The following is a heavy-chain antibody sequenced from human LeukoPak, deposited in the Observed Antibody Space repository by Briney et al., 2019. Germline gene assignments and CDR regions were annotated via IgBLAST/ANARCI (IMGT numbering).Heavy chain of an antibody. Sequence: SETLSLTCTVSGGSISSSSYYWGWIRQPPGKGLEWIGEINHSGSTNYNPSLKSRVTISVDTSKNQFSLKLSSVTAADTAVYYCARAYFYYYYGMDVWGQGTTVTVSS. J-gene: IGHJ6*02. V-gene: IGHV4-39*07. CDR2: INHSGST. CDR3: ARAYFYYYYGMDV. CDR1: GGSISSSSYY.